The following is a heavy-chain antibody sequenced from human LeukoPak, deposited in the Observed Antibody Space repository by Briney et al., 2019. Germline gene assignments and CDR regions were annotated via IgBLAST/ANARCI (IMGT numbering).Heavy chain of an antibody. D-gene: IGHD4-11*01. Sequence: GGSLRISCAASGFTISSNYMTWVRQAPGKGLEWVSVIYSGGNTYYADSVKGRFTISRDNSKNTLYLQMNSLRAEDTAVYYCAKGPMTKLDPWGQGTLVTVSS. V-gene: IGHV3-53*01. CDR2: IYSGGNT. J-gene: IGHJ5*02. CDR1: GFTISSNY. CDR3: AKGPMTKLDP.